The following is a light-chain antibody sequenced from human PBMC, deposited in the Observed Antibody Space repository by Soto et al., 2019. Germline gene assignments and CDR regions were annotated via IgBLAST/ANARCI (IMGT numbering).Light chain of an antibody. V-gene: IGKV3-20*01. CDR3: QQYGTSPRT. J-gene: IGKJ1*01. CDR1: QSVRNNY. Sequence: EIVLTQSPGTLSLSPGERATLSCRASQSVRNNYLAWYQQRPGQAPRLLIYAASSRATGIPDRFSGGGSVTDFTLTISRLEPEDFAVYYCQQYGTSPRTFGQGTKVEIK. CDR2: AAS.